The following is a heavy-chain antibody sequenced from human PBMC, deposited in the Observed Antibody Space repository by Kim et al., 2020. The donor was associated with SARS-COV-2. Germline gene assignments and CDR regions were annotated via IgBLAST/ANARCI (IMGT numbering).Heavy chain of an antibody. CDR3: ARGSGWAFDY. D-gene: IGHD6-19*01. Sequence: ASVKVSCNASGYTFINYVMHWVRQAPGQRPEWMGLISIGNDNTKFSQKFQGRVTITRDTSASTAYMELTSLRSEDTAIYYCARGSGWAFDYWGQGTLVTV. V-gene: IGHV1-3*04. CDR1: GYTFINYV. CDR2: ISIGNDNT. J-gene: IGHJ4*02.